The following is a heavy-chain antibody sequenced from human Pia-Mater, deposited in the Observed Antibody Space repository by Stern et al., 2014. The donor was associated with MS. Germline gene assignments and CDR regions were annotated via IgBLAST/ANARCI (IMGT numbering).Heavy chain of an antibody. CDR3: AKDRQYLTYFFDH. Sequence: VQLVESGGGVVQPGRPLRLSCVGSGFTLGSCAMHWVRQAPGKGLEWVAGVSNDGSNKYYADSVKGRFTISRDNSQNTLYMQMSSLRPEDTAVYYCAKDRQYLTYFFDHWGQGSLVTVSS. J-gene: IGHJ5*02. V-gene: IGHV3-30*18. CDR2: VSNDGSNK. D-gene: IGHD2/OR15-2a*01. CDR1: GFTLGSCA.